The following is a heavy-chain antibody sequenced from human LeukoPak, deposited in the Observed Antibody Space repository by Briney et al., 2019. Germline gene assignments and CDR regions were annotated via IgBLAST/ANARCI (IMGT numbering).Heavy chain of an antibody. V-gene: IGHV4-4*09. D-gene: IGHD3-10*02. CDR3: ARHVSTSESENFDY. Sequence: SETLSLTCAVSGVSISSYYWSWIRQPPGKGLEWIGYIYTSGSTNHNPSLKSRVTISVDTSKNQFSLKLSSVTAADTAVYYCARHVSTSESENFDYWGQGTLVTVSS. J-gene: IGHJ4*02. CDR1: GVSISSYY. CDR2: IYTSGST.